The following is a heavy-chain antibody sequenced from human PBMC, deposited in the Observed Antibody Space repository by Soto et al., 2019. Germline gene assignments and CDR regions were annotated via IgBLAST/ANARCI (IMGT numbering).Heavy chain of an antibody. V-gene: IGHV1-18*01. CDR1: GYTFSNYG. CDR3: ARVVPGAEAWFGP. J-gene: IGHJ5*02. CDR2: ISLYSDGT. Sequence: ASVKVSCKTSGYTFSNYGTTWVRQPPGQPLEWLGWISLYSDGTNYAQKFQGRVSMTTDTSTTTAYMELRSLRSDDTAVYYCARVVPGAEAWFGPWGQGTLVTVSS. D-gene: IGHD2-2*01.